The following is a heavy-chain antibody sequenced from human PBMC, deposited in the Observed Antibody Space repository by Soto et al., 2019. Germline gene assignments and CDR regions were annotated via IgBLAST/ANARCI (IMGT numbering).Heavy chain of an antibody. Sequence: GGSLRLSCAASGFTFSSHALHWVRQAPGKGLEWVAVISYDGSNKYYADSVRGRFTVSRDNSKNKLYLQMNSLEVEDTAIYYCARELNTGYFDYWGQGTLVTVSS. CDR3: ARELNTGYFDY. V-gene: IGHV3-30-3*01. D-gene: IGHD2-2*02. CDR1: GFTFSSHA. J-gene: IGHJ4*02. CDR2: ISYDGSNK.